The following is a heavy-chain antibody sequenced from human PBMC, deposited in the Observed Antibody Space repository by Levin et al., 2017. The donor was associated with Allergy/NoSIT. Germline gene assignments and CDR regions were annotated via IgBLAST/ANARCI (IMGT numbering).Heavy chain of an antibody. CDR2: INHSGST. CDR3: ARVWYPLRGYSYRLDAFDI. D-gene: IGHD5-18*01. CDR1: GGSFSGYY. J-gene: IGHJ3*02. Sequence: PSQTLSLTCAVYGGSFSGYYWSWIRQPPGKGLEWIGEINHSGSTNYNPSLKSRVTISVDTSKNQFSLKLSSVTAADTAVYYCARVWYPLRGYSYRLDAFDIWGQGTMVTVSS. V-gene: IGHV4-34*01.